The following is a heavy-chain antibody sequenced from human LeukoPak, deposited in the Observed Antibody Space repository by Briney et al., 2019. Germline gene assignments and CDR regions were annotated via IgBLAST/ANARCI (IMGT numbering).Heavy chain of an antibody. CDR2: IYYSGST. CDR3: ARGRYGSGWYGTSDY. J-gene: IGHJ4*02. V-gene: IGHV4-59*12. CDR1: GGSISSYY. D-gene: IGHD6-19*01. Sequence: SETLSLTCTVSGGSISSYYWSWIRQPPGKGLEWIGYIYYSGSTNYNPSLKSRVTISVDTSKNQFSLKLSSVTAADTAVYYCARGRYGSGWYGTSDYWGQGTLVTVSS.